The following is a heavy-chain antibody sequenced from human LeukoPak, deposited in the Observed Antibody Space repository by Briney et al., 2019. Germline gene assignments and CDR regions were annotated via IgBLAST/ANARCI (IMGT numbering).Heavy chain of an antibody. D-gene: IGHD1-7*01. CDR2: IYYSGST. V-gene: IGHV4-30-4*08. Sequence: SETLSLTCTVSGDSINSGDYYWIWIRQPRGKGLEWIAYIYYSGSTYYNPSLKSRVTMSVDTSKNPFSLKLSSVTAADTAVYYCARIITGTTTAFDIWGQGTIVTVSS. CDR1: GDSINSGDYY. J-gene: IGHJ3*02. CDR3: ARIITGTTTAFDI.